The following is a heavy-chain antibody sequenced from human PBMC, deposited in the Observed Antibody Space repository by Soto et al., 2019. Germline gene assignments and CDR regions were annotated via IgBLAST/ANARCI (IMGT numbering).Heavy chain of an antibody. CDR1: GFTFSSYA. J-gene: IGHJ4*02. Sequence: PGGSLRLSCAASGFTFSSYAMSWVRQAPGKGLEWVSAISGSGGSTYYADSVKGRFTISRDNSKHTLYLQMNSLRAEDTAVYYCAKARYGSGSYYKVFADYWGQGTLVTVSS. V-gene: IGHV3-23*01. D-gene: IGHD3-10*01. CDR3: AKARYGSGSYYKVFADY. CDR2: ISGSGGST.